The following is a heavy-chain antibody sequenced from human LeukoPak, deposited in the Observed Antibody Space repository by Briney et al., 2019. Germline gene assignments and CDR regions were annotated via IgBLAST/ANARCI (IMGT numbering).Heavy chain of an antibody. Sequence: PSETLSLTCAVYGGSSSGYYWSWIRQPPGKGLEWVGEINHSGSTNYNPSLKSRVTISVDTSKNQFSLKLSSVTAADTAVYYCARRSGWYSKYYFDHWGQGTLVTVSS. D-gene: IGHD6-19*01. J-gene: IGHJ4*02. CDR2: INHSGST. CDR1: GGSSSGYY. CDR3: ARRSGWYSKYYFDH. V-gene: IGHV4-34*01.